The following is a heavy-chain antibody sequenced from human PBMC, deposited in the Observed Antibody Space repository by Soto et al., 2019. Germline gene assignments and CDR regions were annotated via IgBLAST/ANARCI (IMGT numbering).Heavy chain of an antibody. CDR1: GYTFTSYG. D-gene: IGHD3-22*01. J-gene: IGHJ4*02. V-gene: IGHV1-18*01. CDR3: ARSEDYYDSSGYSLPLDY. Sequence: GASVKVSCKASGYTFTSYGISWVRQAPGQGLEWMGWISAYNGNTNYTQKLQGRVTMTTDTSTSTAYMELRSLRSDDTAVYYCARSEDYYDSSGYSLPLDYWGQGTLVTVSS. CDR2: ISAYNGNT.